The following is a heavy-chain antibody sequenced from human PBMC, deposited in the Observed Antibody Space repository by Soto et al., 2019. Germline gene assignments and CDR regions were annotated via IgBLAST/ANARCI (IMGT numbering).Heavy chain of an antibody. D-gene: IGHD6-13*01. CDR3: ARDFSLYIAAAGGAFDI. Sequence: GSTYYNPSLKSRVTISVDTSQNQFSLKLSSVTAADTAVYYCARDFSLYIAAAGGAFDIWGQGTMVTVSS. V-gene: IGHV4-31*02. CDR2: GST. J-gene: IGHJ3*02.